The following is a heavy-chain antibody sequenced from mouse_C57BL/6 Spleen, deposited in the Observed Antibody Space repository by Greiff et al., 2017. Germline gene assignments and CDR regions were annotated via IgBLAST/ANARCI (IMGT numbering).Heavy chain of an antibody. J-gene: IGHJ4*01. Sequence: VQLQQSGPELVKLGASVKISCKASGYSFTGYYMNWVKQSPEKSLEWIGEINPSTGGTTYNQKFKAKATLTVDKSSSTAYMQLKSLTSEDSAVYYCARGGLPSYAMDYWGQGTSVTVSS. V-gene: IGHV1-42*01. D-gene: IGHD2-1*01. CDR2: INPSTGGT. CDR1: GYSFTGYY. CDR3: ARGGLPSYAMDY.